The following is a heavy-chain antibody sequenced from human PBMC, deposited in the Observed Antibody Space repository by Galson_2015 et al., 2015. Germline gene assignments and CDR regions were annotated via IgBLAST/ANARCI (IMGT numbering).Heavy chain of an antibody. CDR3: ARGHCSSTSCYVTPYYYYGMDV. J-gene: IGHJ6*02. CDR1: GFTFSSYW. CDR2: IKQDGSEK. D-gene: IGHD2-2*01. V-gene: IGHV3-7*01. Sequence: SLRLSCAASGFTFSSYWMSWVRQAPGKGLEWVANIKQDGSEKYYVDSVKGRFTISRDNAKNSLYLQMNSLTAADTAVYYCARGHCSSTSCYVTPYYYYGMDVWGQGTTVTVPS.